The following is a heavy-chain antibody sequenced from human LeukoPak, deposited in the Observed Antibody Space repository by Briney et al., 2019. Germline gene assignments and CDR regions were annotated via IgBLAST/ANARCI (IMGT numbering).Heavy chain of an antibody. CDR1: GGSISSYY. J-gene: IGHJ6*02. Sequence: SETLSLTCTVSGGSISSYYWSWIRQPAGKGLEWIGRIYNSGSTNYNPSLKSRVTMSLDTSKNQLSLRLSSVTAADTVIYYCARDYYDRYGMDVWGQGTTVIISS. V-gene: IGHV4-4*07. D-gene: IGHD3-16*01. CDR3: ARDYYDRYGMDV. CDR2: IYNSGST.